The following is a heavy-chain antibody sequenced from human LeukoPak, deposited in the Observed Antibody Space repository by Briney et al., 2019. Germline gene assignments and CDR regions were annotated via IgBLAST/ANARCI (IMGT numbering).Heavy chain of an antibody. CDR1: GYTFTGYY. Sequence: ASVKVSCKASGYTFTGYYMHWVRQAPGQGLEWMGWINPNSGGTNYTQKFQGRVTMTRDTSISTAYMELSRLRSDDTAVYYCARDRTRTGYSSGWYHDYWGQGTLVTVSS. V-gene: IGHV1-2*02. J-gene: IGHJ4*02. CDR3: ARDRTRTGYSSGWYHDY. CDR2: INPNSGGT. D-gene: IGHD6-19*01.